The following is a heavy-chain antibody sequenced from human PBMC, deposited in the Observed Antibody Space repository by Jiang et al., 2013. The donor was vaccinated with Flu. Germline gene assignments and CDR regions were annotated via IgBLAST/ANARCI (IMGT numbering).Heavy chain of an antibody. D-gene: IGHD3-10*01. J-gene: IGHJ3*02. V-gene: IGHV3-23*01. CDR2: ISGSGGST. CDR3: AKDRFGEIRAFDI. Sequence: SAISGSGGSTYYADSVKGRFTISRDNSKNTLYLQMNSLRAEDTAVYYCAKDRFGEIRAFDIWGQGTMVTVSS.